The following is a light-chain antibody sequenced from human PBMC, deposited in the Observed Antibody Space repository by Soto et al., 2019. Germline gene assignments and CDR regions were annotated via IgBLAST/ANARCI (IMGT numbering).Light chain of an antibody. Sequence: EVVITQSPLSLPVTLGQPASISCRSSQSLVYSDGNTYLSWFQLRPGQSPRRLIYKVSNRDSGVPDRFRGSGSATDFTLKISRVEADDVGVYYCMQGTHWPPVTFGQGTKVEIK. V-gene: IGKV2-30*01. J-gene: IGKJ1*01. CDR2: KVS. CDR1: QSLVYSDGNTY. CDR3: MQGTHWPPVT.